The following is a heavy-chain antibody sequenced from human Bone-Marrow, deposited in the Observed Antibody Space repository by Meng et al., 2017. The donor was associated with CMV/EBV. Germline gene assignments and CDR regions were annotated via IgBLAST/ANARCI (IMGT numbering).Heavy chain of an antibody. D-gene: IGHD6-13*01. CDR2: ISSSGSTI. J-gene: IGHJ4*02. Sequence: GESLKISCAASGFTFSSYEMNWVRQAPGKGLEWVSYISSSGSTIYYADSVKCRFTISRDNAKNSLYLQMNSLRAEDTAVYYCARAFPRKGIAAAGTGLGGQGTLVTVS. CDR1: GFTFSSYE. V-gene: IGHV3-48*03. CDR3: ARAFPRKGIAAAGTGL.